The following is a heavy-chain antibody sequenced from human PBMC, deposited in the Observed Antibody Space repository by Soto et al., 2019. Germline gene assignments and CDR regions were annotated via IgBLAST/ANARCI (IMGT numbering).Heavy chain of an antibody. Sequence: SETLSLTCTVSGGSVTNSSYYWSWIRQPPGKGLEWIGYIYYSGSTNYNPSLKSRVTISVDTSRNQFSLKLSSVTAADTAVYYCARESSGWQLKGWFDPWGQGTLVTVSS. CDR2: IYYSGST. J-gene: IGHJ5*02. CDR3: ARESSGWQLKGWFDP. CDR1: GGSVTNSSYY. D-gene: IGHD6-19*01. V-gene: IGHV4-61*01.